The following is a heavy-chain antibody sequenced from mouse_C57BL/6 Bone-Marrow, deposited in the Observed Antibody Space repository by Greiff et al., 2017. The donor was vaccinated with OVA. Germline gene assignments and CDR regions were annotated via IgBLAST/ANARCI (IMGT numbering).Heavy chain of an antibody. CDR1: GYTFTSYW. CDR3: ARSGGSGYVAY. J-gene: IGHJ3*01. CDR2: IDPSDSYT. D-gene: IGHD3-2*02. V-gene: IGHV1-59*01. Sequence: VQLQQPGAELVRPGTSVKLSCKASGYTFTSYWMHWVKQRPGQGLEWIGVIDPSDSYTNYNQKFKGKATLTVDTSSSTAYMQLSSLTSEDSAVYYCARSGGSGYVAYWGQGTLVTVSA.